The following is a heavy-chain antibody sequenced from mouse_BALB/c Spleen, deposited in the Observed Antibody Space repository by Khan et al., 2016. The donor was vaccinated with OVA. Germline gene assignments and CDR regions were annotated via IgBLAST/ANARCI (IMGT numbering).Heavy chain of an antibody. CDR2: ILPGSGSS. CDR1: GYTFSSYW. Sequence: QVQLKESGAELMKPGASVKISCKATGYTFSSYWIEWVKQRPGHGLEWIGEILPGSGSSKYNEKFKGKATFTADTSSNTAYIQFSSLTSEESAVYYCARRGMGAMDYWGQGTLVTVSS. D-gene: IGHD2-3*01. CDR3: ARRGMGAMDY. V-gene: IGHV1-9*01. J-gene: IGHJ4*01.